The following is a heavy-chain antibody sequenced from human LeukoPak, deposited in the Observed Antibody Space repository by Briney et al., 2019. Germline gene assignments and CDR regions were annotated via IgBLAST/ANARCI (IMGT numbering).Heavy chain of an antibody. J-gene: IGHJ3*02. CDR2: ISSSSSTI. D-gene: IGHD6-13*01. Sequence: GGSLRLSCAASGFTFSSYSMNWVRQAPGKGLQWVSYISSSSSTIYYADSVKGRFTISRDNAKNSLYLQMSSLRAEDTAVYYCATGYSSSWYTFDIWGQGTMVTVSS. V-gene: IGHV3-48*01. CDR1: GFTFSSYS. CDR3: ATGYSSSWYTFDI.